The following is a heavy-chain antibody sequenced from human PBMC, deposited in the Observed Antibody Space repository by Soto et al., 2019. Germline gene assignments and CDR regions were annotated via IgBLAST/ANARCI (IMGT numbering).Heavy chain of an antibody. V-gene: IGHV3-30*18. Sequence: SLRPSCAASAFTFTSYGTHWVLQAPAKGLAWVAVISYEGSNKYYADSVKGRFTITRDNSKNPLYLQMNSLRAEDTAVYYCAKELMRYSSGPFDYWGQGTLVTVSS. J-gene: IGHJ4*02. CDR3: AKELMRYSSGPFDY. D-gene: IGHD6-19*01. CDR1: AFTFTSYG. CDR2: ISYEGSNK.